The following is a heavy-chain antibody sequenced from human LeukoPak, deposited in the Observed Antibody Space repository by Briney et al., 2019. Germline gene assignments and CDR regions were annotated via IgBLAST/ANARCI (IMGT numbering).Heavy chain of an antibody. D-gene: IGHD3-9*01. CDR2: ISYEGSNK. CDR3: AKDLWARYFEDYMDV. J-gene: IGHJ6*03. V-gene: IGHV3-30*18. CDR1: GFTFSSYG. Sequence: PGGSLRLSCAASGFTFSSYGMHWVRQAPGKGLEWVAVISYEGSNKYYADSVKGRFTISRDNSKNTLYLQMNSLRAEDTAVYYCAKDLWARYFEDYMDVWGKGTTVTVSS.